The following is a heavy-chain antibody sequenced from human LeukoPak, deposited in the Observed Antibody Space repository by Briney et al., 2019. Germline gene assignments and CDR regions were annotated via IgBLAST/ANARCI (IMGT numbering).Heavy chain of an antibody. V-gene: IGHV4-34*01. CDR3: ARGHSSGWYLYYFDY. Sequence: SETLSLTCAVYGGSFSGYYWSWIRQPPGKGLEWIGEINHSGSTNYNPPLKSRVTISVDTSKNQFSLKLSSVTAADTAVYYCARGHSSGWYLYYFDYWGQGTLVTVSS. CDR1: GGSFSGYY. J-gene: IGHJ4*02. D-gene: IGHD6-19*01. CDR2: INHSGST.